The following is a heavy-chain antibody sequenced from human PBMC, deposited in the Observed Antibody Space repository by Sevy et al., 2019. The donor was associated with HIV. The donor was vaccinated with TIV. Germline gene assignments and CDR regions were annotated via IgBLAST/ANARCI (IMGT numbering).Heavy chain of an antibody. Sequence: GGSLRLSCAISGFTVNDKYIIWVRQAPGKGLEWVSVIFSSGSTYYADSAKGRFTISRDNSKNTVDLQMNSVRAEDTAVYYCVSLFLSYRSDWSYFDYWGQGTLATVSS. J-gene: IGHJ4*02. D-gene: IGHD6-19*01. CDR3: VSLFLSYRSDWSYFDY. V-gene: IGHV3-66*02. CDR2: IFSSGST. CDR1: GFTVNDKY.